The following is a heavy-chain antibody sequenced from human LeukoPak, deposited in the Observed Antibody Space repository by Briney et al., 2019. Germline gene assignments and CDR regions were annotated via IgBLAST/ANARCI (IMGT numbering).Heavy chain of an antibody. CDR2: IYYSGST. CDR3: ARSTTYYYDSSGYIFDY. J-gene: IGHJ4*02. V-gene: IGHV4-39*07. CDR1: GGSISSSSYY. D-gene: IGHD3-22*01. Sequence: SETLSLTCTVSGGSISSSSYYWGWIRQPPGKGLEWIGSIYYSGSTYYNPSLKSRVTISVDTSKNQFSLKLSSVTAADTAVYYCARSTTYYYDSSGYIFDYWGQGTLVTVSS.